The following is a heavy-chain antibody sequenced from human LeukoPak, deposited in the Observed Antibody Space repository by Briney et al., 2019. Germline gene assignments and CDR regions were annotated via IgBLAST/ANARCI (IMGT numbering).Heavy chain of an antibody. V-gene: IGHV3-21*01. J-gene: IGHJ5*02. CDR1: GFTFSSYS. D-gene: IGHD3-3*01. CDR2: ISSSSSYI. Sequence: GGSLRLSCAASGFTFSSYSMNWVRQAPGKGLEWVSSISSSSSYIYYADSVKGRFTISRDNAKNSLYLQMNSLRAEDTAVYYCARDLTYYDFWSGPDNWFDPRGQGTLVTVSS. CDR3: ARDLTYYDFWSGPDNWFDP.